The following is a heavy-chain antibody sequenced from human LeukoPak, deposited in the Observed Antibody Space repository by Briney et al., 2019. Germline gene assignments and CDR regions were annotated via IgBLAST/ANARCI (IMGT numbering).Heavy chain of an antibody. CDR3: ARVKEDAFDI. J-gene: IGHJ3*02. CDR2: IYDSGST. Sequence: PSETLSLTCTVSGGSISSYYWSWIRQPPGKGLEWIGYIYDSGSTNYNPSLKSRVTISVDTSKNQFSLKLSSVTAADTAVYYCARVKEDAFDIWGQGTMVTVSS. CDR1: GGSISSYY. V-gene: IGHV4-59*08.